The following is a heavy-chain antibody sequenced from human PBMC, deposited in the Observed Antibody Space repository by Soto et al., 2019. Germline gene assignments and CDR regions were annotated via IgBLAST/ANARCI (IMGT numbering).Heavy chain of an antibody. CDR1: GFRLSNYW. CDR3: GRNRGWDTIDY. V-gene: IGHV3-7*01. CDR2: INPDETDR. J-gene: IGHJ4*02. Sequence: EVQLVESGGGLVQPGGSLRLSCAASGFRLSNYWMNWVRQAPGEGLEWVANINPDETDRRYADSVKGRFTISRDNAKNSLYLEMSSVRAEDTAVYYCGRNRGWDTIDYWGQGSLVTVSS. D-gene: IGHD6-19*01.